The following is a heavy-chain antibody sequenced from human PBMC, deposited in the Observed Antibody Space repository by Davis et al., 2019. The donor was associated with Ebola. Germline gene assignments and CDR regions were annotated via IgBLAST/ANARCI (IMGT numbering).Heavy chain of an antibody. CDR2: ISGSGGST. J-gene: IGHJ4*02. CDR3: ARDAAGKDY. Sequence: GESLKISCAASGFTFSSYAMSWVRQAPGKGLEWVSAISGSGGSTYYADSVRGRFTISRDNAQNSLYLQMNSLRAEDTAVYYCARDAAGKDYWGQGTLVTVSS. V-gene: IGHV3-23*01. D-gene: IGHD6-13*01. CDR1: GFTFSSYA.